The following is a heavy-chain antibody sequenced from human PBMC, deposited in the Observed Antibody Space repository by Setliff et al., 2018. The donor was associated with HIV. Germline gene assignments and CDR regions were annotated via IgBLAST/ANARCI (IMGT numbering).Heavy chain of an antibody. CDR2: IYHSGST. Sequence: SETLSLTCTVSGDSTSTYYWNWIRQTPGKELEWIGNIYHSGSTNYNPSLKSRAAISVDRSKRHFFLKLRSVTAADTAVYYCARQWAERVMDVWGNGTTVTVSS. V-gene: IGHV4-59*08. CDR1: GDSTSTYY. J-gene: IGHJ6*03. D-gene: IGHD1-26*01. CDR3: ARQWAERVMDV.